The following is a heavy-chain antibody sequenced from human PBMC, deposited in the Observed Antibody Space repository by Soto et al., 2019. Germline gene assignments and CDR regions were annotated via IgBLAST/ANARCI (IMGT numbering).Heavy chain of an antibody. CDR2: FYNSGST. J-gene: IGHJ4*02. CDR1: GGSISSDY. CDR3: ARSDGRY. V-gene: IGHV4-59*01. Sequence: SETLSLTCTVSGGSISSDYWSWIRQPPGKGLEWIGYFYNSGSTNYNPSLKSRVTISVDTSKNQFSLKLSSVTAADTAVYYCARSDGRYWGQGTLVTVSS.